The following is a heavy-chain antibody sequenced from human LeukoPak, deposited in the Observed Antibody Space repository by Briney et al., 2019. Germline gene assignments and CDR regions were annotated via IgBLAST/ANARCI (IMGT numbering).Heavy chain of an antibody. J-gene: IGHJ4*02. V-gene: IGHV5-51*01. D-gene: IGHD3-9*01. CDR3: ARGLRYSPIDY. CDR2: IYPGDSDT. CDR1: XXXXXXXW. Sequence: SXXISCKXXXXXXXXXWIGXXXXXPXXGXXWMGIIYPGDSDTRYSPSFQGQVTISADKSISTAYLQWSSLKASDTAMYYCARGLRYSPIDYWGQGTLVTVSS.